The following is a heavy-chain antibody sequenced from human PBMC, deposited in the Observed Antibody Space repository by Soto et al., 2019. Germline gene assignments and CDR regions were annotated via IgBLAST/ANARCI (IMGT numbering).Heavy chain of an antibody. V-gene: IGHV3-15*01. CDR1: GFTFSNAW. CDR3: TSGTVARNYYYYYGMDV. J-gene: IGHJ6*02. CDR2: IKSKTDGGTT. D-gene: IGHD2-15*01. Sequence: EVQLVESGGGLVKPGGSLRLSCAASGFTFSNAWMSWVRQAPGKGLEWVGRIKSKTDGGTTDYAAPVKGRFTISRDDSXNXXYLQINSLKTEDTAVYYCTSGTVARNYYYYYGMDVWGQGTTVTVSS.